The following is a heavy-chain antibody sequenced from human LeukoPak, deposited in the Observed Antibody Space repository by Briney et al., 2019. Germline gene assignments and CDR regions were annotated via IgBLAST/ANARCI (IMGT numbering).Heavy chain of an antibody. D-gene: IGHD4-17*01. Sequence: ASVKVSCKASGYTFTGYYMHWVRQAPGQGLEWMGWINPNSGGTNYAQKFQGWVTMTRDTSISTAYMELSRLRSDDTAVYYCARGDGDYAINFDYWGQGTLVTVSS. CDR1: GYTFTGYY. J-gene: IGHJ4*02. CDR3: ARGDGDYAINFDY. V-gene: IGHV1-2*04. CDR2: INPNSGGT.